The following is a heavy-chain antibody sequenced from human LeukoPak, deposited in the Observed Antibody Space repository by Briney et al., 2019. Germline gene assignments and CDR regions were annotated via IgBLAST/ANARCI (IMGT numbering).Heavy chain of an antibody. CDR2: ITSGGAT. CDR1: GFTFSSYA. CDR3: ARSLLGSSSGYLDY. V-gene: IGHV3-23*01. D-gene: IGHD3-22*01. Sequence: GESLRLSCAASGFTFSSYAMSWVRQAPGKGLERVSGITSGGATYYVDSVKGRFTISRDNSKNALYLQMNSLRAEDTAVYYCARSLLGSSSGYLDYWGPGTLVTVSS. J-gene: IGHJ4*02.